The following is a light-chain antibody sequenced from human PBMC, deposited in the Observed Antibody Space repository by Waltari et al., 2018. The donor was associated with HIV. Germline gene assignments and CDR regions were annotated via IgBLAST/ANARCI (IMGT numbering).Light chain of an antibody. CDR1: SPNIGAGSS. J-gene: IGLJ2*01. Sequence: QSVLTPPPSASGAPGQRVTIHCTGSSPNIGAGSSVHWYQTLPGTAPELLIYGNNNRPSGVPDRFSGSKSGTSASLAITGLQAEDEADYYCQSYDSSLSGSVFGGGTKLTVL. CDR2: GNN. CDR3: QSYDSSLSGSV. V-gene: IGLV1-40*01.